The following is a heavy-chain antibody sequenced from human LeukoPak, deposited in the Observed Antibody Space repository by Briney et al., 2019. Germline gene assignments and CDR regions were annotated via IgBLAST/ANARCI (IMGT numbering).Heavy chain of an antibody. Sequence: GASVKVSCKASGYTFTAYYIHWVRQAPGQGLEWMGWINPNTGGTNFAQRFQGRVTMTRDTSINTAYMELSSLGSDDTALYYCAREGAPQLSSYFDHWGQGTLVTVFS. J-gene: IGHJ4*02. CDR3: AREGAPQLSSYFDH. D-gene: IGHD1-1*01. V-gene: IGHV1-2*02. CDR1: GYTFTAYY. CDR2: INPNTGGT.